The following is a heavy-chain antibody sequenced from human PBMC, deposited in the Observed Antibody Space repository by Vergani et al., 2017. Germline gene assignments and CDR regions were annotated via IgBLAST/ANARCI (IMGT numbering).Heavy chain of an antibody. CDR2: INPSGGST. D-gene: IGHD2-2*02. V-gene: IGHV1-46*01. Sequence: QVQLVQSGAEVKKPGASVKVSCQASGYTFTSYYIHWVRQAPGQGLEWMGIINPSGGSTNYAQKFQGRVTMTRDTSTSTVFMELSSLRSDDTAVYYCARGCGSTSCYKRGEDWFDPWGQGTLVTVSS. J-gene: IGHJ5*02. CDR1: GYTFTSYY. CDR3: ARGCGSTSCYKRGEDWFDP.